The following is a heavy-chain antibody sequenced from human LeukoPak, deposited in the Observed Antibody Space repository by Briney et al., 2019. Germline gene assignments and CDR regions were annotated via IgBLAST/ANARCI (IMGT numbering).Heavy chain of an antibody. CDR1: GGTFSSYA. CDR3: ARDSQGGYDSSGYFDAFDI. Sequence: ASVKVSCKASGGTFSSYAISWVRQAPGQGLEWMGGIIPIFGTANYAQKFQGRVTITADESTSTAYMELSSLRSEDTAMYYCARDSQGGYDSSGYFDAFDIWGQGTMVTVSS. D-gene: IGHD3-22*01. J-gene: IGHJ3*02. V-gene: IGHV1-69*13. CDR2: IIPIFGTA.